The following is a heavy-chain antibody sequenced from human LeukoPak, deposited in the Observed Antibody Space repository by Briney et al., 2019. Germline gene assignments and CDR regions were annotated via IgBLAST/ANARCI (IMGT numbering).Heavy chain of an antibody. CDR3: ASDSSGYYFDY. CDR1: GFTVSSNY. CDR2: FYSGGST. Sequence: GGSLRLSCAASGFTVSSNYMSWVRQAPGKGLEWVSVFYSGGSTYYADSVKGRFTISRDNSKNTLYLQMNSLRAEDTAVYYCASDSSGYYFDYWGQGTLVTVSS. J-gene: IGHJ4*02. V-gene: IGHV3-53*01. D-gene: IGHD3-22*01.